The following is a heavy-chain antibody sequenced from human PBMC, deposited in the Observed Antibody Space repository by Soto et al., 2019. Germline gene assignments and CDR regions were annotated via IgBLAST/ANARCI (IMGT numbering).Heavy chain of an antibody. CDR2: IYYSGST. CDR3: ARDAHVGGYYDILTGYSYYYGMDV. J-gene: IGHJ6*02. D-gene: IGHD3-9*01. CDR1: GGSISSYY. Sequence: SETLSLTCTVSGGSISSYYWSWIRQPPGKGLEWIGYIYYSGSTNYNPSLKSRVTISVDTSKNQFSLKLSSVTAADTAVYYCARDAHVGGYYDILTGYSYYYGMDVWGQGTTVT. V-gene: IGHV4-59*01.